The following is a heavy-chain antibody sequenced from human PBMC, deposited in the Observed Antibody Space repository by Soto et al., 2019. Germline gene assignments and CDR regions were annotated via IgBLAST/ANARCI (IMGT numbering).Heavy chain of an antibody. CDR2: IYYSGST. J-gene: IGHJ5*02. CDR3: ARHARGTYTDWFDP. Sequence: SETLSLTCTVSGGSISSYYWSWIRQPPGKGLEWIGYIYYSGSTNYNPSLKSRVTISVDTSKNQFSLKLSSVTAADTAVYYCARHARGTYTDWFDPWGQGTLVTVSS. D-gene: IGHD2-2*02. V-gene: IGHV4-59*08. CDR1: GGSISSYY.